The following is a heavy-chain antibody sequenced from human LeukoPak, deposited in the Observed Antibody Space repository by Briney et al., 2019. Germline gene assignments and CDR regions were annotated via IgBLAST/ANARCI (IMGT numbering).Heavy chain of an antibody. Sequence: GAPLHISGKGSGYSFTNYWIGWVRQMPGKGLEWMEIIYPGDSDTRYSPSFQGKVTISTDKSISTAYLQWSSLKASDTAMYYCARHDYGDNSSGGAVYWGQGTLVTVSS. CDR2: IYPGDSDT. V-gene: IGHV5-51*01. CDR1: GYSFTNYW. J-gene: IGHJ4*02. CDR3: ARHDYGDNSSGGAVY. D-gene: IGHD4-23*01.